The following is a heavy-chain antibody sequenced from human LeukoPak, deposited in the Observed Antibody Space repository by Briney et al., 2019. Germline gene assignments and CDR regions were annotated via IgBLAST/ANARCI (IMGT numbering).Heavy chain of an antibody. CDR2: VNTDDSAT. CDR1: GYTFSTYW. V-gene: IGHV3-74*01. Sequence: GGSLKLSCKASGYTFSTYWMHWVRQTPGKGLVWISRVNTDDSATWYADSLKGRFTISRDNAKNTPYLQMHSLTAEDAAVYYCARNQHYDTMTGYLGGLDYWGQGTLVSVSS. D-gene: IGHD3-9*01. J-gene: IGHJ4*02. CDR3: ARNQHYDTMTGYLGGLDY.